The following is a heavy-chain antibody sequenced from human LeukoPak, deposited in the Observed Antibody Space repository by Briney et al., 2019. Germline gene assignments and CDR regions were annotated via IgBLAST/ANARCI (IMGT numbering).Heavy chain of an antibody. CDR1: GGSFSGYY. J-gene: IGHJ4*02. V-gene: IGHV4-34*01. D-gene: IGHD1-26*01. CDR3: ASIPNGSYYCVY. Sequence: SETLSITCAVYGGSFSGYYWSWIRQPPGKGLEWIGEINHSGSTNYNPSLKSRVSISVDTSKNQFSLKLSSVTAADTAVYYCASIPNGSYYCVYWGQGTLVTVSS. CDR2: INHSGST.